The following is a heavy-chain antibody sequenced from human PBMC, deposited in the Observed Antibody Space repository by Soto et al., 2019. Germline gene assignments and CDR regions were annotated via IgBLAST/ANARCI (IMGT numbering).Heavy chain of an antibody. D-gene: IGHD2-15*01. Sequence: SLRLSCAASGFTFSSYGMHWVRQAPGKGLEWVAVISYDGSNKYYADSVKGRFTISRDNSKNTLYLQMNSLRAEDTAVYYCAKDGPLAGMDVWGQGTTVTVSS. CDR2: ISYDGSNK. CDR3: AKDGPLAGMDV. CDR1: GFTFSSYG. J-gene: IGHJ6*02. V-gene: IGHV3-30*18.